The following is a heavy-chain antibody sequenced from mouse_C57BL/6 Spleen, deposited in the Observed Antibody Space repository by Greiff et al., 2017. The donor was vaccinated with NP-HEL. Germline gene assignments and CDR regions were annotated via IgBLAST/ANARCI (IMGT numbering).Heavy chain of an antibody. CDR3: ARCGYYVYYAMDY. J-gene: IGHJ4*01. D-gene: IGHD2-3*01. CDR1: GYTFTSYW. V-gene: IGHV1-50*01. CDR2: IDPSDSYT. Sequence: QVQLQQPGAELVKPGASVKLSCKASGYTFTSYWMQWVKQRPGQGLEWIGEIDPSDSYTNYNQKFKGKATLTVDTSSSTAYMQLSSLTSEDSAVYYCARCGYYVYYAMDYWGQGTSVTVSS.